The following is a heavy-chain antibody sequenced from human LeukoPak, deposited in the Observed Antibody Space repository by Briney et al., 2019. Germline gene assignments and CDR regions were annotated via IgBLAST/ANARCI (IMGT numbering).Heavy chain of an antibody. J-gene: IGHJ4*02. CDR1: GGSISSYY. Sequence: PSETLSLTCTVSGGSISSYYWSWIRQLPGKGLEWIGYIYYSGSTNYNPSLKSRVIISVDTSKNQFSLKLSSVTAADTAVYYCARGTVAGRIDYWGQGTLVTVSS. CDR3: ARGTVAGRIDY. CDR2: IYYSGST. V-gene: IGHV4-59*01. D-gene: IGHD6-19*01.